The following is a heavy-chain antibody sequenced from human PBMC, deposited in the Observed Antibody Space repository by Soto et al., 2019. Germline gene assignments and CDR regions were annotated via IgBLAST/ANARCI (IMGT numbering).Heavy chain of an antibody. CDR1: GYTFTSYY. J-gene: IGHJ6*02. CDR2: INPSGGST. CDR3: ARADIVLMVYAIPYGMDV. V-gene: IGHV1-46*01. D-gene: IGHD2-8*01. Sequence: QVQLVQSGAEVKKPGASVKVSCKASGYTFTSYYMHWVRQAPGQGLEWMGIINPSGGSTSYAQKFQGIVTMTRDTSTSTVYMELSSLRSEDTAVYYCARADIVLMVYAIPYGMDVWGQGTTVTVSS.